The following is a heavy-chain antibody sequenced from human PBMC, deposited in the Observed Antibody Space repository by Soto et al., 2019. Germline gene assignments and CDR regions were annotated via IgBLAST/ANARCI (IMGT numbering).Heavy chain of an antibody. CDR1: GGSFSCYY. Sequence: ASETLSLTCAVYGGSFSCYYWSWIRQPPGKGLEWIGEINHSGSTNYNPSLKSRVTISVDTSKNQFSLKLSSVTAADTAVYYCARGSPYYDFWSGYFSSYYYGMDVWGQGTTVTVSS. D-gene: IGHD3-3*01. CDR3: ARGSPYYDFWSGYFSSYYYGMDV. J-gene: IGHJ6*02. V-gene: IGHV4-34*01. CDR2: INHSGST.